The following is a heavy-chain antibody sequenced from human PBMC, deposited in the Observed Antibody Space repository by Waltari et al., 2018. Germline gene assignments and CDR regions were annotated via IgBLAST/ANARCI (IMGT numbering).Heavy chain of an antibody. V-gene: IGHV4-38-2*01. Sequence: QVQLQESGPGLVKPSETLSLTCAVSGYSISSGYYWGWIRQPPGKGLEWIGSIYHSGSTYYNPSLKSRVTISVDTSKNQFSLKLSSVTAADTAVYYCARWAKPGYYYYMDVWGKGTTVTVSS. CDR3: ARWAKPGYYYYMDV. CDR1: GYSISSGYY. J-gene: IGHJ6*03. CDR2: IYHSGST.